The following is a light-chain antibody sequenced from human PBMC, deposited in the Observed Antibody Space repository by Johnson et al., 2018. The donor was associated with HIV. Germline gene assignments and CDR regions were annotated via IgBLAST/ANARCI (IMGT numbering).Light chain of an antibody. CDR2: ENN. Sequence: QSVLTQPPSVSAAPGQKVTISCSGSSSNIGNNYVSWYQQLPGTAAKLLIYENNKRPSGIPDRFSGHKSATTATLGITGLQPGDEAVYYCGAWDGMLSVYVCGTGTTVTV. J-gene: IGLJ1*01. CDR3: GAWDGMLSVYV. CDR1: SSNIGNNY. V-gene: IGLV1-51*02.